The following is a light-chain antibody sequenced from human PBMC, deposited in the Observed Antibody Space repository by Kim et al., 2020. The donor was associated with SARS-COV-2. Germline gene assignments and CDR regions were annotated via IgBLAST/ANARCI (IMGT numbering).Light chain of an antibody. J-gene: IGLJ1*01. CDR2: DVS. V-gene: IGLV2-11*01. CDR3: CSYAGSYTHYV. Sequence: QSAPTQARSVSGSPGQSVTISCTGTSSDVGGYNYVSWYQQHPGKAPKLMIYDVSERPSGVPDRFSGSKSGNTASLTISGLQAEDEADYYCCSYAGSYTHYVFATGTKVTVL. CDR1: SSDVGGYNY.